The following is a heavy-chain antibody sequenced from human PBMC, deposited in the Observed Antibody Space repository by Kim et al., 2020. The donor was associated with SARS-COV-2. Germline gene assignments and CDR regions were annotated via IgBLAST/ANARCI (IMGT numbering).Heavy chain of an antibody. Sequence: TYSPSLKSRVTRSVDTSKNQFSLKLSSVTAADTAVYYCARGFRSSSFFDYWGQGTLVTVSS. V-gene: IGHV4-34*01. J-gene: IGHJ4*02. CDR3: ARGFRSSSFFDY. D-gene: IGHD6-6*01.